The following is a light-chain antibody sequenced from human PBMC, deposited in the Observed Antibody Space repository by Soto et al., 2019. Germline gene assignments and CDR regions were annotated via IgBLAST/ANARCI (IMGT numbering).Light chain of an antibody. V-gene: IGLV1-40*01. CDR2: ANI. CDR1: NTNIGAGYD. CDR3: QSYDSSLSAWKV. Sequence: QLVLTQPPSVSGAARQRVSISCTRTNTNIGAGYDVNWYQLLPGTAPKLLIYANINRPSGVPDRFSGSKSGASAFLVITGLQAEDEADYYCQSYDSSLSAWKVFGGGTKVTVL. J-gene: IGLJ3*02.